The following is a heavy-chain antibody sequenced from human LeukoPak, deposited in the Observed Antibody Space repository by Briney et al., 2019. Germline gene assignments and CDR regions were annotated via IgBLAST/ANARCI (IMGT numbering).Heavy chain of an antibody. D-gene: IGHD2-2*01. Sequence: ASVKVSCKASGGTFSSYAISWVRQAPGQGLEWMGIINPSGGSTSYAQKFQGRVTMTRDTSTSTVYMELSSLRSEDTAVYYCARDRVVPAAPATAGAFGIWGQGTMVTVSS. V-gene: IGHV1-46*01. CDR2: INPSGGST. J-gene: IGHJ3*02. CDR3: ARDRVVPAAPATAGAFGI. CDR1: GGTFSSYA.